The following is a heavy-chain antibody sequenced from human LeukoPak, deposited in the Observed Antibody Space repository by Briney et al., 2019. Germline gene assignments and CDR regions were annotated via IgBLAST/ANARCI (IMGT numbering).Heavy chain of an antibody. Sequence: GGSLKLSCAASGFTFSSYAMSWVRQAPGKGLEWVSAISGSGGSTYYADSVKGRFTISRDNSKNTLYLQMNNLRAEDMAVYYCAKAGGGSSWFPFGYWGQGTLVTVSS. D-gene: IGHD6-13*01. V-gene: IGHV3-23*01. J-gene: IGHJ4*02. CDR3: AKAGGGSSWFPFGY. CDR1: GFTFSSYA. CDR2: ISGSGGST.